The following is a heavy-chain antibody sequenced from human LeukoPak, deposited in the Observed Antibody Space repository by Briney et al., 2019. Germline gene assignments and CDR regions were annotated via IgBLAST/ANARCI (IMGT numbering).Heavy chain of an antibody. D-gene: IGHD6-6*01. J-gene: IGHJ5*02. CDR3: AKDPIAARRGDWFDP. CDR1: GFTFSNYA. V-gene: IGHV3-23*01. Sequence: GGSLRLSCAGFGFTFSNYAISWVRQAPGRGLEWVSAISAGADTTCYADSVRGRVTISRDNSKNTVYLQMNSLRAEDTAIYYCAKDPIAARRGDWFDPWGQGTLVTVSS. CDR2: ISAGADTT.